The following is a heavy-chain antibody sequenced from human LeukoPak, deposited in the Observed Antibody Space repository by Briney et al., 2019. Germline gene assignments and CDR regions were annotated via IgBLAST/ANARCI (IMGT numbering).Heavy chain of an antibody. Sequence: GGSLRLSCAASGFTFSNYGIHWVRQAPGKGLEWVAAISYDGRNKFYPDSVKGRFTISRDNSKNTLYLQMNSLRPEDAAVYYCAKAPHYSDSSGYFDYWGQGTLVTVSS. D-gene: IGHD3-22*01. J-gene: IGHJ4*02. CDR3: AKAPHYSDSSGYFDY. V-gene: IGHV3-30*18. CDR1: GFTFSNYG. CDR2: ISYDGRNK.